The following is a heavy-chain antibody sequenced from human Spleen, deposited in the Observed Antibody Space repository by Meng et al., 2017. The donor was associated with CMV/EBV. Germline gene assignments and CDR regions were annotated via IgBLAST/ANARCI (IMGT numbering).Heavy chain of an antibody. V-gene: IGHV3-23*01. J-gene: IGHJ4*02. CDR1: RFTFSSYA. CDR3: AKDFRLTRQGY. D-gene: IGHD6-6*01. CDR2: LSGSGDRT. Sequence: LSCAASRFTFSSYAMAWVRQAPGKGLEWVSGLSGSGDRTYYGDSVKGRFTISRDNSKNTLYLQMNSLRAEDTAVYYCAKDFRLTRQGYWGQGTLVTVSS.